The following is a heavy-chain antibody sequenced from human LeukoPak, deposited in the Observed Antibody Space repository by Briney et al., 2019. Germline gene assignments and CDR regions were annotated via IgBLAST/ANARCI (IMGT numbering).Heavy chain of an antibody. CDR1: GYSFTSYW. Sequence: GESLQISCKGSGYSFTSYWIGWVRQLPGKGLEWMGIIYPGDSDTRYSPSFQGQVTISADKSISTAYLQWSSLKASDTAMYYCACRDDYGGNNFDYWGQGTLVTVSS. CDR3: ACRDDYGGNNFDY. CDR2: IYPGDSDT. V-gene: IGHV5-51*01. D-gene: IGHD4-23*01. J-gene: IGHJ4*02.